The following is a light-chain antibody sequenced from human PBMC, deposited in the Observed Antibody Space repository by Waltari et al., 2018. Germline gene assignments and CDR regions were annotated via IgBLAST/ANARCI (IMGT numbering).Light chain of an antibody. V-gene: IGLV2-23*01. CDR1: SSDVGTYNL. J-gene: IGLJ3*02. CDR3: CSYAGGRTWV. CDR2: AGS. Sequence: QSALTQPASVSGSPGQSITTSCTGTSSDVGTYNLVSWYQQHPGKAPKLLIYAGSKRHSGVSDRFSGARSGNTASLTISGLQADDEGYYYCCSYAGGRTWVFGGGTKLTVL.